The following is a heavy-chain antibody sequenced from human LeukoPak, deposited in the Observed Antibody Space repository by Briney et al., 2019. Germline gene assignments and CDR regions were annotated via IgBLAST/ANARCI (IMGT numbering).Heavy chain of an antibody. Sequence: ASVKVSCKTSVFSFTGHYMHWVRQAPGQGLEWLGWINPLRGDTHYAEKFQGRITMTRDTAINTAYMELSSLRSDDTAVYFCTRDSSYYMDFWGQGTTVTVSS. CDR1: VFSFTGHY. V-gene: IGHV1-2*02. CDR2: INPLRGDT. J-gene: IGHJ6*03. CDR3: TRDSSYYMDF.